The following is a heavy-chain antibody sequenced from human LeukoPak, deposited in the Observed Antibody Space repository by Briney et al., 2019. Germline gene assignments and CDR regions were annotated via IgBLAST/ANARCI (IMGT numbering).Heavy chain of an antibody. CDR1: GFTFSGYS. D-gene: IGHD2-2*01. V-gene: IGHV3-48*04. CDR2: ISSASGSI. J-gene: IGHJ4*02. Sequence: PGGPLRLSCAASGFTFSGYSMNWVRQAPGKGLEWVSYISSASGSIYYADSVKGRFTISRDNAKNSLFLQMNSLRAEDTAVYYCARLPAYCSSTSCYYDYWGQGTLVTVSS. CDR3: ARLPAYCSSTSCYYDY.